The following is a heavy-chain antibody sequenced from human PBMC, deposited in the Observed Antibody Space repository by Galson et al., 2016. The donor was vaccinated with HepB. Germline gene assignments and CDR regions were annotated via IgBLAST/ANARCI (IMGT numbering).Heavy chain of an antibody. J-gene: IGHJ4*02. V-gene: IGHV3-9*01. CDR3: ARDPRPPLENFFDY. Sequence: SLRLSCAASGFTFDDYTMHWVRQVPGKGLEWVSGISWNGGGIHYADSVKGRFTVSRDNSKNMIYLQINDVGSDDTAIYYCARDPRPPLENFFDYWGQGALVTVSS. D-gene: IGHD1-1*01. CDR1: GFTFDDYT. CDR2: ISWNGGGI.